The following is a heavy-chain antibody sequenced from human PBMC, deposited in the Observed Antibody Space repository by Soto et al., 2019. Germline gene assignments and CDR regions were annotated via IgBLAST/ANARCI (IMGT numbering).Heavy chain of an antibody. J-gene: IGHJ5*02. CDR2: ISSSGSTI. CDR1: GFTFSDHY. Sequence: QVQLVESGGGLVKPGGSLRLSCAASGFTFSDHYMSWIRQAPGKGLEWVSYISSSGSTIYYADSVKGRFTISRDNAKNSLYLQMNSLRAEDTAVYYCAREYDYIWGSYRPHNWFDPWGQGTLVTVSS. CDR3: AREYDYIWGSYRPHNWFDP. V-gene: IGHV3-11*01. D-gene: IGHD3-16*02.